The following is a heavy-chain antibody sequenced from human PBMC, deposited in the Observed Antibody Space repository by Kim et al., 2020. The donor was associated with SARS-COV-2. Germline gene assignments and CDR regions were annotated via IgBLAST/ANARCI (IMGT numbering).Heavy chain of an antibody. J-gene: IGHJ6*02. CDR2: ISYDGSNK. CDR1: GFTFSSYA. Sequence: GGSLRLSCAASGFTFSSYAMHWVRQAPGKGLEWVAVISYDGSNKYYADSVKGRFTISRDNSKNTLYLQMNSLRAEDTAVYYCARARYSSSPYFTWYYYGMDVWGQGTTVTVSS. CDR3: ARARYSSSPYFTWYYYGMDV. V-gene: IGHV3-30*04. D-gene: IGHD6-6*01.